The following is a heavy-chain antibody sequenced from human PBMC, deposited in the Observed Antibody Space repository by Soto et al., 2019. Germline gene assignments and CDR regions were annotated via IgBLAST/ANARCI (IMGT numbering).Heavy chain of an antibody. CDR2: IYYSGST. Sequence: ASETLSLTCTVSGGSISSYYWSWIRQPPGKGLEWIGYIYYSGSTNYNPSLKRRVTISVDTSKNQFSLKLSSVTAADTAVYYCARFSGTMVRGVFWDYYGMDVWGQGTTVTVSS. V-gene: IGHV4-59*01. D-gene: IGHD3-10*01. CDR3: ARFSGTMVRGVFWDYYGMDV. J-gene: IGHJ6*02. CDR1: GGSISSYY.